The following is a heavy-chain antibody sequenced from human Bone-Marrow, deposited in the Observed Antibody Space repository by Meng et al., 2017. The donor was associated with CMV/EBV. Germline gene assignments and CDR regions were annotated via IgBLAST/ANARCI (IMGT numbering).Heavy chain of an antibody. J-gene: IGHJ4*02. CDR3: ARDRYDFWSGDRYFDY. D-gene: IGHD3-3*01. V-gene: IGHV4-4*07. CDR1: GGSISSYY. Sequence: SETLSLSCTVSGGSISSYYWSWIRQPAGKGLEWIGRIYTSGSTNYNPSLKSRVTMSVDTSRNQFSLKLSSVTAADTAVYYCARDRYDFWSGDRYFDYGGQGTLVTVSS. CDR2: IYTSGST.